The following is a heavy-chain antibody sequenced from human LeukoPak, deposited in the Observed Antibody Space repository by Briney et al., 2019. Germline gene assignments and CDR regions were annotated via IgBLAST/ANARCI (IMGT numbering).Heavy chain of an antibody. CDR3: ARHDTRGEVRGVIISPTDY. CDR1: GGSISSSSYY. D-gene: IGHD3-10*01. CDR2: IYYSGST. V-gene: IGHV4-39*01. Sequence: SETLSLTCTVSGGSISSSSYYWGWIRQPPGKGLEWIGSIYYSGSTYYNPSLKSRVTISVDTSKNQFSLKLSSVTAADAAVYYCARHDTRGEVRGVIISPTDYWGQGTLVTVSS. J-gene: IGHJ4*02.